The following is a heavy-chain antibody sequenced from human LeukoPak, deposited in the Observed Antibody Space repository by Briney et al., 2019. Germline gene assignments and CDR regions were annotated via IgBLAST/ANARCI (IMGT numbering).Heavy chain of an antibody. J-gene: IGHJ4*02. CDR1: GFTFSSYG. CDR2: IKSKIDGGTT. V-gene: IGHV3-15*01. CDR3: TTVSHYDQFDY. Sequence: PGRSLRLSCAASGFTFSSYGMHWVRQAPGKGLEWVGRIKSKIDGGTTDNAAPVKGRFTISRDDSKNTLYLQMDSLKTEDTAVYYCTTVSHYDQFDYWGQGTLVTVSS. D-gene: IGHD3-16*01.